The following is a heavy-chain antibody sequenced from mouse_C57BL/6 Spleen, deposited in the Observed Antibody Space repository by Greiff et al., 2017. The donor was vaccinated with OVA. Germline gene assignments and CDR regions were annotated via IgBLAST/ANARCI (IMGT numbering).Heavy chain of an antibody. CDR3: ARSRDGYYSDY. CDR2: INPNNGGT. CDR1: GYTFTDYY. V-gene: IGHV1-26*01. Sequence: VQLQQSGPELVKPGASVKISCKASGYTFTDYYMNWVKQSHGKSLEWIGDINPNNGGTSYNQKFKGKATLTVDKSSSTAYMELRSLTSEDSAVYYCARSRDGYYSDYWGQGTTLTVSS. D-gene: IGHD2-3*01. J-gene: IGHJ2*01.